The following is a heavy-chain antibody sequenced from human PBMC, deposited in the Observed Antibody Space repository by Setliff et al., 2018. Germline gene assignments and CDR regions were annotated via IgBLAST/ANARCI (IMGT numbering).Heavy chain of an antibody. CDR2: IYYSGST. CDR1: GGSISSSSYY. J-gene: IGHJ4*02. CDR3: ARQLCSSGYCYATTFDY. Sequence: SETLSLTCTVSGGSISSSSYYWGWIRQPPGKGLEWIGSIYYSGSTYYNPSLKSRVTISVDTSEYQFSLKLSSVTASDTAVYYCARQLCSSGYCYATTFDYWGQGTLVTVSS. V-gene: IGHV4-39*01. D-gene: IGHD3-22*01.